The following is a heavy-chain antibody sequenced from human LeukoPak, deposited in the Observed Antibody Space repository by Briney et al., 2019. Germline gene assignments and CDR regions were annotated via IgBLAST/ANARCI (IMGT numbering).Heavy chain of an antibody. V-gene: IGHV4-4*09. CDR1: GASISTYY. CDR3: ARKLSGWFDP. CDR2: IFSSETT. J-gene: IGHJ5*02. Sequence: QTSETLSLTCSVSGASISTYYWSWIRQPPGKELEWLGYIFSSETTNYNPSLRSRVTISKDTSKNQFSLKLSSVTAADTAVYYCARKLSGWFDPWGQGTLVTVSS. D-gene: IGHD6-25*01.